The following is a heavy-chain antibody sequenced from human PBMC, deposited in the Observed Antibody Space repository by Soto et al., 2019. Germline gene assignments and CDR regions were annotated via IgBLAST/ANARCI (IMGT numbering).Heavy chain of an antibody. Sequence: EVQLVESGGGLVQPGGSLSLSCAASGFIFSSYSMNWVRQAPGKGLEWGSYISSSSDTIYYADSVKGRFTISRDNAKNSLYLQLNSLRAEDTAVYYCARDPRYCSGGNCYSSYYYYYLDVWGIGTTVTVSS. D-gene: IGHD2-15*01. V-gene: IGHV3-48*01. CDR2: ISSSSDTI. J-gene: IGHJ6*03. CDR3: ARDPRYCSGGNCYSSYYYYYLDV. CDR1: GFIFSSYS.